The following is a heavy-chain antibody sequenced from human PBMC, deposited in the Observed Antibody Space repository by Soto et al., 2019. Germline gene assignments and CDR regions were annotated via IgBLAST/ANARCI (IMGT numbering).Heavy chain of an antibody. Sequence: QVQLVQSGAEVKEPGASVKVSCKASGYTFQNYHMHWVRQAPGQGLEWMGIIHPSGDTKTYAQKFQGRLSMTGDTATSTAYMELSSLTSEDTAVSFCARDLWGSWTVDYWGQGTLVTVSS. CDR2: IHPSGDTK. CDR1: GYTFQNYH. CDR3: ARDLWGSWTVDY. V-gene: IGHV1-46*02. J-gene: IGHJ4*02. D-gene: IGHD3-16*01.